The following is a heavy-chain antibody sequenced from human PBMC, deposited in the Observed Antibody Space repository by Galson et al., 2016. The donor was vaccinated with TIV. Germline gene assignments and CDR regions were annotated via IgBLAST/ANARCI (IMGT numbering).Heavy chain of an antibody. Sequence: SLRLSCAASGFTFYIYGIHWVRQAPGKGLEWLGFISYDGTNEKYADSVKGRFTISRDNSKNTVSLQMNSLRTEDTAVYYCAKVGARGYGDYPYYLEYWGQGTPGIVSS. CDR2: ISYDGTNE. V-gene: IGHV3-30*18. J-gene: IGHJ4*02. CDR1: GFTFYIYG. D-gene: IGHD4-17*01. CDR3: AKVGARGYGDYPYYLEY.